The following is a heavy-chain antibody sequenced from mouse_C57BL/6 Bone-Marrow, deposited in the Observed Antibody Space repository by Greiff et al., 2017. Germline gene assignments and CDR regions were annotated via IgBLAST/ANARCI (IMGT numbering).Heavy chain of an antibody. V-gene: IGHV1-26*01. CDR3: ARDAGYPRDFDY. Sequence: EVQLQQSGPELVKPGASVKISCKASGYTFTDYYMNWVKQSHGQSLEWIGDINPNNGGTSYNQKFKGKATLTVDKSSSTAYMELRSLTSEDSAVYYCARDAGYPRDFDYWGQGTTLTVSS. J-gene: IGHJ2*01. CDR1: GYTFTDYY. D-gene: IGHD2-2*01. CDR2: INPNNGGT.